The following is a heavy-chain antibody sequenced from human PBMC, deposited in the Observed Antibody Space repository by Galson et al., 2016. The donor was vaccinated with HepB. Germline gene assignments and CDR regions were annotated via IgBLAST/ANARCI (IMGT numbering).Heavy chain of an antibody. D-gene: IGHD3-16*02. V-gene: IGHV1-2*04. J-gene: IGHJ3*01. CDR1: GYTFAAYS. CDR3: ARSPYDYVWGSDRYTAAAFDV. CDR2: INPNSGAT. Sequence: SVKVSCKASGYTFAAYSIHWVRQVPGQGLEWMGRINPNSGATNYAQKFQGLVTMTSDTPISTAYMELYSLRSYDTALYFCARSPYDYVWGSDRYTAAAFDVWGQGTEVTVSS.